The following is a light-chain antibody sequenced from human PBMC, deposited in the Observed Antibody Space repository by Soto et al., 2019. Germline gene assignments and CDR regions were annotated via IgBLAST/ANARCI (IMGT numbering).Light chain of an antibody. CDR3: QQYYSTPRT. CDR1: QTVLDSFNNKDY. CDR2: WAS. V-gene: IGKV4-1*01. J-gene: IGKJ1*01. Sequence: DIVMNQSADSLALSLCESAPINCKSSQTVLDSFNNKDYLTWYQQKPGQPPKLLIYWASTREFGVPDRFSGSGSGTDFTLTISSLQAEDVAVYYCQQYYSTPRTFGHGTKVDIK.